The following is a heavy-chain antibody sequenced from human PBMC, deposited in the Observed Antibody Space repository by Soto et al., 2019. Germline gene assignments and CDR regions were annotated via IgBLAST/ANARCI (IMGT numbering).Heavy chain of an antibody. V-gene: IGHV3-20*04. CDR3: ARGSGYGDSEFDY. CDR1: GFTFDDYA. CDR2: INWNGDST. Sequence: EVQLVESGGNVVRPGGSLRLSCAASGFTFDDYAMSWVRQVPGKGLEWVSGINWNGDSTGYVDSVKGRFTISRDNXKNSLYLQMNSLRVEDTAFYFCARGSGYGDSEFDYWGQGTLVTVSS. D-gene: IGHD4-17*01. J-gene: IGHJ4*02.